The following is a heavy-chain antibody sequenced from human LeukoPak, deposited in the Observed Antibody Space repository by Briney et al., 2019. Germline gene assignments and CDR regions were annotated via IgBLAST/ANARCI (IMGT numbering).Heavy chain of an antibody. Sequence: PGGTLRLSCAASGFTFSSHGMNWVRQAPGKGLEWGSGISPSGGITYYTDSVRGRFTISRDNSKNTVSLQMNSLRAEDTAVYYCARVGEYRGYWGQGTLVTVSS. J-gene: IGHJ4*02. CDR2: ISPSGGIT. CDR3: ARVGEYRGY. V-gene: IGHV3-23*01. CDR1: GFTFSSHG. D-gene: IGHD2/OR15-2a*01.